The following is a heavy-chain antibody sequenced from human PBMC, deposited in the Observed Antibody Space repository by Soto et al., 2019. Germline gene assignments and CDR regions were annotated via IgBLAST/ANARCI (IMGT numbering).Heavy chain of an antibody. J-gene: IGHJ4*02. CDR1: GFTFSSYA. V-gene: IGHV3-30-3*01. Sequence: GGSLRLSCAASGFTFSSYAMHWVRQAPGKGLEWVAVISYDGSNKYYADSVKGRFTISRDNSKNTLYLQMNSLRAEDTAVYYCARESINYDTSPGGFDYWGQGTLVTVSS. D-gene: IGHD3-22*01. CDR2: ISYDGSNK. CDR3: ARESINYDTSPGGFDY.